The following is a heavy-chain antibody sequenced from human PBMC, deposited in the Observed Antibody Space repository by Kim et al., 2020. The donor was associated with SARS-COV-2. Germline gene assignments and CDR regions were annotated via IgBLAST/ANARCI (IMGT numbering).Heavy chain of an antibody. CDR2: INPNSGGT. Sequence: ASVKVSCKASGYTFTGYYMHWVRQAPGQGLEWMGWINPNSGGTNYAQKFQGRVTMTRDTSISTAYMELSRLRSDDTAVYYCARDFPKPLGVTMVRGAVYYGMDVWGQGTTVPVTS. CDR3: ARDFPKPLGVTMVRGAVYYGMDV. J-gene: IGHJ6*02. V-gene: IGHV1-2*02. D-gene: IGHD3-10*01. CDR1: GYTFTGYY.